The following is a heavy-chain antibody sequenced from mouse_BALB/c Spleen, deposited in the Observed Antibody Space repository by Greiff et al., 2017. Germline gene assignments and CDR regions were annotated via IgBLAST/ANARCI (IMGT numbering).Heavy chain of an antibody. CDR1: GYSITSDYA. CDR3: ARCPFYYYCRAMDY. V-gene: IGHV3-2*02. J-gene: IGHJ4*01. CDR2: ISYSGST. Sequence: EVKLQESGPGLVKPSQSLSLTCTVTGYSITSDYAWNWIRQFPGNKLEWMGYISYSGSTSYNPSLKSRISITRDTSKNQFFLQLNSVTTEDTATYYCARCPFYYYCRAMDYWGQGTSVTVSS. D-gene: IGHD1-1*01.